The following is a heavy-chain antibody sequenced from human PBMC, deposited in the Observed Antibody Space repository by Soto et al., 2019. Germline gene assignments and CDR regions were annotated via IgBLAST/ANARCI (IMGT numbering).Heavy chain of an antibody. J-gene: IGHJ5*02. CDR3: ARGMSPHIAATGDNSFDT. CDR2: INSDGIST. CDR1: GFTFSNYW. V-gene: IGHV3-74*01. D-gene: IGHD2-15*01. Sequence: EVQLVESGGGLVQPGGSLRLSCAASGFTFSNYWMHWVRQVPGKGLLWVSRINSDGISTNYADSVKGRFTISRDNAKNALYLQMTSLRAEDTAVYYCARGMSPHIAATGDNSFDTWGQGTLVTVSS.